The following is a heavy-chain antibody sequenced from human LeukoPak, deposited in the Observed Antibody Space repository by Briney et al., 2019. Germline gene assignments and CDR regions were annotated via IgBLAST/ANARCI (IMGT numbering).Heavy chain of an antibody. CDR1: GFPFSTYA. J-gene: IGHJ4*02. Sequence: GGSLRLSCVASGFPFSTYAMHWVRQAPGKGLEYVSGISSNGSNTNYADFVEGRFAISRDNSKNTLYLRMGSLRLEDMAVYYCARVSGYSYGQWGQGTLVTVSS. V-gene: IGHV3-64*02. D-gene: IGHD5-18*01. CDR2: ISSNGSNT. CDR3: ARVSGYSYGQ.